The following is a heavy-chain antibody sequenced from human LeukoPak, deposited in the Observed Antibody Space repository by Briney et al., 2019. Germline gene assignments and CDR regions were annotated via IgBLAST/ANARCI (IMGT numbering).Heavy chain of an antibody. CDR2: IIPIFGTA. Sequence: AASVKVSCKASGGTFSSYAISWVRQAPGQGLEWMGGIIPIFGTANYAQKFQGRVTITADESTSTAYMELSSLRSEDTAVYYCARGPLGYSSGWYLAFDIWGQGTMVTVSS. CDR3: ARGPLGYSSGWYLAFDI. J-gene: IGHJ3*02. CDR1: GGTFSSYA. V-gene: IGHV1-69*13. D-gene: IGHD6-19*01.